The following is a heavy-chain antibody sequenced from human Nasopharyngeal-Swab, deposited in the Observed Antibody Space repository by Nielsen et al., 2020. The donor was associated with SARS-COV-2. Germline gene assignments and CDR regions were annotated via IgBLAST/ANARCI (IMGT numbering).Heavy chain of an antibody. V-gene: IGHV3-21*01. CDR2: ISSTSSYI. Sequence: WIRQPPGKGLEWISSISSTSSYIYYADSVKGRFTISRDNSKNTLYLQMNSLRAEDTAVYYCAKDQGLLVDYWGQGTLVTVSS. D-gene: IGHD3/OR15-3a*01. J-gene: IGHJ4*02. CDR3: AKDQGLLVDY.